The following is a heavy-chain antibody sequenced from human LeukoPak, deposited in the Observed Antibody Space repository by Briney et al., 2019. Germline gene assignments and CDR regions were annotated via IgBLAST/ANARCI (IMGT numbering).Heavy chain of an antibody. D-gene: IGHD6-13*01. CDR1: GGSFSGYY. CDR3: ARGSSSWYGDEGWFDS. Sequence: SETLSLTCAVYGGSFSGYYWSWLRQPPGKGLEWIGEINHSGSTNYNPSLKSRVTISVDTSKNQFSLKLSSVTAADTAVYYCARGSSSWYGDEGWFDSWGQGTLVTVSS. V-gene: IGHV4-34*01. CDR2: INHSGST. J-gene: IGHJ5*01.